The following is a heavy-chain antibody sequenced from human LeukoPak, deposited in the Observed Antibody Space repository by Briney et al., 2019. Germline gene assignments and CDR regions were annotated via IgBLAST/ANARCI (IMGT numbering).Heavy chain of an antibody. Sequence: LSGGSLRLSCSASGFTFSNYWMSWVRQAPGKGLEWVANIKQDESEKYYVDSVKGRFTISRDNAKSSLYLRMNSLRAEDTAVYYCARALDSSSSRYQAFEEWGQGTLVTVSS. CDR2: IKQDESEK. CDR3: ARALDSSSSRYQAFEE. J-gene: IGHJ4*02. CDR1: GFTFSNYW. V-gene: IGHV3-7*01. D-gene: IGHD2-2*01.